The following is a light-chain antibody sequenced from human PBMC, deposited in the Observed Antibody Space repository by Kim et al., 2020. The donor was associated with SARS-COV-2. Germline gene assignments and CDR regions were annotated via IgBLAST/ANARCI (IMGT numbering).Light chain of an antibody. V-gene: IGLV10-54*04. CDR3: SAWDSSLSAWV. CDR2: RGN. J-gene: IGLJ3*02. CDR1: SNNVGDQG. Sequence: QNATLTCTGDSNNVGDQGAAWLQQHQGHPPKLRSYRGNSRPSGISERFSASRSGNTDSLTITGLQPEDEADYYCSAWDSSLSAWVFGGGTQLTVL.